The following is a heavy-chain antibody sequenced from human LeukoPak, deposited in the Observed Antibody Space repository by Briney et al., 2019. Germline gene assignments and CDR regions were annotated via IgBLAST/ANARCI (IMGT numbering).Heavy chain of an antibody. J-gene: IGHJ6*02. Sequence: SETLSFTCTVSGGSISTSSHYWGWIRQPPGTGLEWIGSIYYSGSTYYNPSLKSRVTISVDTSKNQFSLKLSSVTAADTAVYYCARGELSSGYYYGMDVWGQGTTVTVSS. CDR3: ARGELSSGYYYGMDV. V-gene: IGHV4-39*07. D-gene: IGHD6-6*01. CDR2: IYYSGST. CDR1: GGSISTSSHY.